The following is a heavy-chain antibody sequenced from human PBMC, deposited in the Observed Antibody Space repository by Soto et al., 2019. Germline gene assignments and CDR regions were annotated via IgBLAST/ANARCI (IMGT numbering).Heavy chain of an antibody. J-gene: IGHJ5*02. D-gene: IGHD3-22*01. CDR3: ARDYPPDYYDSSGYYFGGWFDL. CDR2: INPNSGGT. V-gene: IGHV1-2*02. Sequence: ASVKVSCKTSGYTFTGYYMHWVRQAPGQGLEWMGWINPNSGGTNYAQKFQGRVTMTRDTSISTAYMELSRLRFDDTAVYYCARDYPPDYYDSSGYYFGGWFDLWGQGTLVTVSS. CDR1: GYTFTGYY.